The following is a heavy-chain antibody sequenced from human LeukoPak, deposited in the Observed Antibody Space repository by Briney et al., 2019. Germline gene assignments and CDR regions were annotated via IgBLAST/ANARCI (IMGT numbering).Heavy chain of an antibody. CDR3: ARLMHDAFDI. V-gene: IGHV5-51*01. J-gene: IGHJ3*02. CDR2: IYPGDSDT. CDR1: GYSFTSYW. Sequence: GESLKISCQGSGYSFTSYWIGWVRQMPGKGLEWMGIIYPGDSDTRYSPSFQGQVTISVDKSISTAYLQWSSLKASDTAMYNCARLMHDAFDIWGQGTMVTVSS.